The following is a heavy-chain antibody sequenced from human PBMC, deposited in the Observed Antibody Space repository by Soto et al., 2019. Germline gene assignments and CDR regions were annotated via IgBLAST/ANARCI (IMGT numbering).Heavy chain of an antibody. Sequence: SETLSLTCAVNGGSFSGYYWSWIRQPPGKGLEWIGEINHSGSTNYNPSLKSRVTISVDTSKNQFSLKLSSVTAADTAVYYCARIRLQSCKAGVDPWGHGTLVTVSS. CDR3: ARIRLQSCKAGVDP. D-gene: IGHD4-4*01. CDR2: INHSGST. V-gene: IGHV4-34*01. CDR1: GGSFSGYY. J-gene: IGHJ5*02.